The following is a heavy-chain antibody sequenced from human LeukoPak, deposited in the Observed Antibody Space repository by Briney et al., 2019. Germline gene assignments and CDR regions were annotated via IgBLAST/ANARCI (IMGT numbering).Heavy chain of an antibody. J-gene: IGHJ4*02. CDR1: GGSISSSSYY. CDR3: ARHYPLWFGNGCFDN. CDR2: IYYSGST. Sequence: SETLSLTCTVSGGSISSSSYYWGWIRQPPGKGLEWVGSIYYSGSTYYNPSLKSRVTISVDTSKNQFSLKLSSVTAADTAVYYCARHYPLWFGNGCFDNWGQGTLVTVSS. D-gene: IGHD3-10*01. V-gene: IGHV4-39*01.